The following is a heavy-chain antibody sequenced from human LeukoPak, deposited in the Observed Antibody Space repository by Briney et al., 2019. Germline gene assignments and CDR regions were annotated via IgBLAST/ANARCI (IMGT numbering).Heavy chain of an antibody. CDR2: INAGSGNT. CDR1: GYTFTSYA. J-gene: IGHJ4*02. CDR3: ARGNAVTSPFDY. Sequence: ASVKVSCKASGYTFTSYAMHWVRQAPGQRLEWMGWINAGSGNTKYSQKFQGRVTITRDTSASTAYMELSSLRSEDTAVYYCARGNAVTSPFDYWGQGTLVTVSS. D-gene: IGHD4-17*01. V-gene: IGHV1-3*01.